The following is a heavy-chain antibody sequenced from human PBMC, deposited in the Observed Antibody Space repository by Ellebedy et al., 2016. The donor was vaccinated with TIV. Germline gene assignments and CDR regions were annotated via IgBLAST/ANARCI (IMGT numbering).Heavy chain of an antibody. J-gene: IGHJ4*02. V-gene: IGHV3-7*03. CDR1: GFTFSSYW. Sequence: GESLKISXAASGFTFSSYWMSWVRQAPGKGLEWVANIKQDGSEKYYVDSVKGRFTISRDNAKNSLYLQMNSLRAEDTAVYYCARDSAGGYYDSSGYSHWGQGTLVTVSS. CDR2: IKQDGSEK. D-gene: IGHD3-22*01. CDR3: ARDSAGGYYDSSGYSH.